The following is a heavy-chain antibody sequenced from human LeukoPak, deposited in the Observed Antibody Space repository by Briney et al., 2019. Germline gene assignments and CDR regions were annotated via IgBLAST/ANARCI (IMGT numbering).Heavy chain of an antibody. CDR3: ARGTPPSRTGDGSWFDP. J-gene: IGHJ5*01. CDR2: IIPIFGIA. Sequence: ASVKVSCKASGGTFSSYAISWVRQAPGQGLEWMGRIIPIFGIANYAQKFQGRVTITADKSTSTAYMELSSLRSVDTAVYYCARGTPPSRTGDGSWFDPWGQGTTVTASS. CDR1: GGTFSSYA. D-gene: IGHD7-27*01. V-gene: IGHV1-69*04.